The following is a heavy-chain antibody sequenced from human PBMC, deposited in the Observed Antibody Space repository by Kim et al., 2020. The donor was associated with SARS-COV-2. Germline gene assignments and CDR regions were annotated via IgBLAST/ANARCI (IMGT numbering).Heavy chain of an antibody. V-gene: IGHV3-30*03. CDR2: ISYEGSTQ. J-gene: IGHJ5*02. CDR1: GFTFSSYV. CDR3: ARNLVGDTDLGP. Sequence: GGSLRLSCAASGFTFSSYVMPWVRQAPGKGLEWVALISYEGSTQYYTDSVKGRFTVSRDNSKNTLFLQMNSLRPEDTAVYYCARNLVGDTDLGPWGQGTLVTVSS. D-gene: IGHD2-15*01.